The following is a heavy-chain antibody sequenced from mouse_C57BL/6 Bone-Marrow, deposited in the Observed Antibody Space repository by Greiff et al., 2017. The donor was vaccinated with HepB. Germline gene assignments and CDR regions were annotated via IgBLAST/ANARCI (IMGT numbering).Heavy chain of an antibody. CDR3: AGHGMDNTTVVATGYCDY. V-gene: IGHV5-6*01. CDR2: ISSGGSYT. CDR1: GFTFSSYG. J-gene: IGHJ2*01. Sequence: EVQRVESGGDLVKPGGSLKLSCAASGFTFSSYGMSWVRQTPDKRLEWVATISSGGSYTYYPDSVKGRFTISRDKAKNTLYLQMSRLKSEDTDMYYCAGHGMDNTTVVATGYCDYWDQGTTLTVSS. D-gene: IGHD1-1*01.